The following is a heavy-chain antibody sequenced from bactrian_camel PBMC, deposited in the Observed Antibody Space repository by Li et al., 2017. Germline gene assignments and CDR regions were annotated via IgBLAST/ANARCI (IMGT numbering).Heavy chain of an antibody. CDR1: GLTFAAKA. Sequence: QLVESGGGLAQPGGSLRLSCAASGLTFAAKAMGWFRQAPGKEREGVSCISWDGGTVYSADSVQGRFTISRDNTKNTLYLQMNSLKPEDTAMYYCAAGGSAYCSVFNSKITGFKYWGQGTQVTVS. CDR3: AAGGSAYCSVFNSKITGFKY. J-gene: IGHJ4*01. V-gene: IGHV3S60*01. CDR2: ISWDGGTV. D-gene: IGHD3*01.